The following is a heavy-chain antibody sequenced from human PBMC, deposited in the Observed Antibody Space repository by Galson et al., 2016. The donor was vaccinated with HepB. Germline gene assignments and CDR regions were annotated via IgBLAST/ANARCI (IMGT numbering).Heavy chain of an antibody. V-gene: IGHV3-13*01. CDR1: GFTFNDHD. D-gene: IGHD1-1*01. J-gene: IGHJ4*02. CDR2: MRPAGDK. CDR3: ASGPHWNHAY. Sequence: SLRLSCAISGFTFNDHDMHWVRQGTGESLEWVANMRPAGDKYYPGSVKGRFTVSRESAKNSFYLQMDSLRAGDSGVYYCASGPHWNHAYWGQGTLVTVSS.